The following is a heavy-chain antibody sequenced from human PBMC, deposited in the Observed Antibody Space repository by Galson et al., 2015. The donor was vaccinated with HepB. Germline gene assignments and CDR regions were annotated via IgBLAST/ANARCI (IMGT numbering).Heavy chain of an antibody. Sequence: SLRLSCAASGFTFSSYSMNWVRQAPGKGLKWVSSISSSSSYIYYADSVKGRFTISRDNAKNSLYLQMNSLRAEDTAVYYCARSRTVPAAILYYYYGMDVWGQGTTVTVSS. CDR3: ARSRTVPAAILYYYYGMDV. V-gene: IGHV3-21*01. CDR1: GFTFSSYS. CDR2: ISSSSSYI. D-gene: IGHD2-2*02. J-gene: IGHJ6*02.